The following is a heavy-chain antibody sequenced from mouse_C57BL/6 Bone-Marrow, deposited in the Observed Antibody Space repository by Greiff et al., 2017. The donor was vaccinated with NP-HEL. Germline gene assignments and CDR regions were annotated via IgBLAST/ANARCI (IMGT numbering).Heavy chain of an antibody. CDR1: GYTFTSYG. J-gene: IGHJ3*01. D-gene: IGHD2-4*01. Sequence: VMLVESGAELARPGASVKLSCKASGYTFTSYGISWVKQRTGQGLEWIGEIYPRSGNTYYNEKFKGKATLTADKSSSTAYIELRSLTSEDSAVYFCARERAYYDYDWFAYWGQGTLVTVSA. V-gene: IGHV1-81*01. CDR2: IYPRSGNT. CDR3: ARERAYYDYDWFAY.